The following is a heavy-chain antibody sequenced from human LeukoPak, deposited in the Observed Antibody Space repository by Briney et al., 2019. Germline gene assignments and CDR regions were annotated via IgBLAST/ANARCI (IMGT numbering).Heavy chain of an antibody. CDR3: ARRSIVGATAGGQYTWSDP. D-gene: IGHD1-26*01. CDR2: IYPGDSET. V-gene: IGHV5-51*01. J-gene: IGHJ5*02. CDR1: GYSFTSYW. Sequence: GEALKISCKGSGYSFTSYWIGGVRQMPGKGLEGVGIIYPGDSETRYSPSFQGQVTISADKSISTAYLQWSSLKASDTAMYYCARRSIVGATAGGQYTWSDPWGQGTLVTVSS.